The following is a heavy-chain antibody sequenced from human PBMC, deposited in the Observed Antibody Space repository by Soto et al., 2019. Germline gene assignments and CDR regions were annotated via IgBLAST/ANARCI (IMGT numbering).Heavy chain of an antibody. CDR3: ARDGPAIGDFDY. CDR1: GGSISSGRPY. Sequence: SETRSHTCTVSGGSISSGRPYWTWIRQHPGKGLEWIGYISHSGSTYYNPSLKSRITISADTSKNQFSLKLSSVTAADTAVYYCARDGPAIGDFDYWGQGTLVTVS. J-gene: IGHJ4*02. CDR2: ISHSGST. D-gene: IGHD2-15*01. V-gene: IGHV4-31*03.